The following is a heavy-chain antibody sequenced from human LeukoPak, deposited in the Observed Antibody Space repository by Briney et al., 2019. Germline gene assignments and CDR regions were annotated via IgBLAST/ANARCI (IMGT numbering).Heavy chain of an antibody. CDR3: ARVRRYCSSTSCYLFERGKLSTWFDP. CDR2: IYYSGST. D-gene: IGHD2-2*01. Sequence: PSETLSLTCTVSGGSISSSSYYWGWIRQPPGKGLEWIGSIYYSGSTNYNPSLKSRVTISVDTSKNQFSLKLSSVTAADTAVYYCARVRRYCSSTSCYLFERGKLSTWFDPWGQGTLVTVSS. J-gene: IGHJ5*02. V-gene: IGHV4-39*07. CDR1: GGSISSSSYY.